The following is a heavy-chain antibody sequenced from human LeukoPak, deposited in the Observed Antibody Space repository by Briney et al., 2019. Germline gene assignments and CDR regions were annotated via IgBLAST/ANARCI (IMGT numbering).Heavy chain of an antibody. Sequence: GGSLRLSCAASGFTFSSYSMNWVRQAPGKGLEWVSSINSSSSYIYYADSVKGRFTISRDNAKNSLYLQMNSLRAEDTAVYYCARVMGYCSSTSCYVGYYYYYMDVWGKGTTVTISS. D-gene: IGHD2-2*01. CDR3: ARVMGYCSSTSCYVGYYYYYMDV. V-gene: IGHV3-21*01. CDR1: GFTFSSYS. CDR2: INSSSSYI. J-gene: IGHJ6*03.